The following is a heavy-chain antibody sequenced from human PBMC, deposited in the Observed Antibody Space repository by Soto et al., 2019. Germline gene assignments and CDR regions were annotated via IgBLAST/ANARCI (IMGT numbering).Heavy chain of an antibody. D-gene: IGHD2-15*01. Sequence: ASVKVSCKASGYTFTSYAMHWVRQAPGQRLEWMGWINAGNGNNKYSQKFQGRVTITRDTSASTAYMELSSLRSEDTAVYYCASGHCSGGSCPYYYYYMDVWGKGTTVTVSS. J-gene: IGHJ6*03. CDR1: GYTFTSYA. CDR2: INAGNGNN. V-gene: IGHV1-3*01. CDR3: ASGHCSGGSCPYYYYYMDV.